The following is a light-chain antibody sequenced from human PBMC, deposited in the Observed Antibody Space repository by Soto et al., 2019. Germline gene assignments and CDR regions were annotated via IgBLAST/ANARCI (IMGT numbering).Light chain of an antibody. CDR1: SGDVGAFAY. J-gene: IGLJ3*02. CDR2: DVS. CDR3: AAYTTSSTLV. V-gene: IGLV2-14*03. Sequence: QSALTQPASVSGSPGQSITISCAGTSGDVGAFAYVSWYQHHPGKVPKLMIYDVSDRPSGVSTRFSGSKSANMASLTISGLQADDEADYYCAAYTTSSTLVFGGGTKVTVL.